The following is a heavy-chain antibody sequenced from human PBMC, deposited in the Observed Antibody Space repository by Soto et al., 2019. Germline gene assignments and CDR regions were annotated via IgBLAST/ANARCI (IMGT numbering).Heavy chain of an antibody. CDR1: GGTFSSYT. D-gene: IGHD4-17*01. CDR3: ARHYGDYNGGY. V-gene: IGHV1-69*02. CDR2: IIPILGIA. J-gene: IGHJ4*02. Sequence: QVQLVQSGAEVKKPGSSVKVSCKASGGTFSSYTINWVRQAPGQGLEWVGRIIPILGIANYAQKLQGRVTITEDKSTSPAYRELSSLRSEDKAVYYCARHYGDYNGGYWGQGTLVTVSS.